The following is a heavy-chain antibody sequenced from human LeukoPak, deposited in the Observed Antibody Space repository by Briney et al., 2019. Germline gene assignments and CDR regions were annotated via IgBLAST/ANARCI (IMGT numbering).Heavy chain of an antibody. Sequence: SETLSLTCTVSGGSISSSSYYWGWIRQPPGKGLEWIGSIYYSGSTYYNPSLKSRVTISVDTSKNQFSLKLSSVTAADTAVYYCARGPGGWYPRRAHYYYMDVWGKGTTVTISS. V-gene: IGHV4-39*07. J-gene: IGHJ6*03. D-gene: IGHD6-19*01. CDR3: ARGPGGWYPRRAHYYYMDV. CDR2: IYYSGST. CDR1: GGSISSSSYY.